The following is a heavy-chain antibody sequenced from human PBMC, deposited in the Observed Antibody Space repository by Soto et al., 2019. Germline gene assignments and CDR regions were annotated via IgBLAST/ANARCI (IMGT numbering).Heavy chain of an antibody. V-gene: IGHV4-39*01. J-gene: IGHJ4*02. CDR2: FYYSGST. Sequence: SETLSLTCTVSDGSISCSCYYWGWIRQPPGKGLEWIGSFYYSGSTYYNPSLKSRITISVDTSKNQFSLKLSSVTAADTAMYYCARSSGGSYPYFDYWGQGTLVTVS. D-gene: IGHD1-26*01. CDR3: ARSSGGSYPYFDY. CDR1: DGSISCSCYY.